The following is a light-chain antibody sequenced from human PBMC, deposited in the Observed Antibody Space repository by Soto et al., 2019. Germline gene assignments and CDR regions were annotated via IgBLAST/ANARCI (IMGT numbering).Light chain of an antibody. CDR2: GNN. J-gene: IGLJ1*01. CDR1: SSNIGAGYD. CDR3: QSYDRSLSGRV. Sequence: QSVLTQPPSVSGAPGQRVTISCTGSSSNIGAGYDVHWYQQLPGTAPKLLIYGNNNRPSGVPDRFSGSKSGTSASLAITGLQAEDEADYYCQSYDRSLSGRVFGTGTKLNVL. V-gene: IGLV1-40*01.